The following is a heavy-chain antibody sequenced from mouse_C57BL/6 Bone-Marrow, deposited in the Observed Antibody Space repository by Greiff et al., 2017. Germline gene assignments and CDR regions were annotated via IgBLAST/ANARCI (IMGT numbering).Heavy chain of an antibody. D-gene: IGHD1-2*01. CDR3: ASPSLLTSYWYFDV. CDR1: GFTFSDYG. V-gene: IGHV5-17*01. Sequence: HLVESGGGLVKPGGSLKLSCAASGFTFSDYGMHWVRQAPEKGLEWVAYISSGSSTIYYADTVKGRFTISRDNAKNTLFLQMTSLRSEDTAMYYCASPSLLTSYWYFDVWGTGTTVTVSS. J-gene: IGHJ1*03. CDR2: ISSGSSTI.